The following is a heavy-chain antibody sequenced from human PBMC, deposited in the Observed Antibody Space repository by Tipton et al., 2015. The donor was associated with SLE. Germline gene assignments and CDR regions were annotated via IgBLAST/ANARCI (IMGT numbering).Heavy chain of an antibody. V-gene: IGHV4-39*07. J-gene: IGHJ6*03. CDR3: AREGRYPYYYYDMDV. CDR2: VYYSGST. D-gene: IGHD2-2*01. Sequence: GLVKPSETLSLTCTVSGGSISSSSHYWGWIRQPPGKGLEWIGSVYYSGSTYYNPSLKSRVTISVDTSKNQFSLKLSSVTAADTAVYYCAREGRYPYYYYDMDVWGKGTTVTVSS. CDR1: GGSISSSSHY.